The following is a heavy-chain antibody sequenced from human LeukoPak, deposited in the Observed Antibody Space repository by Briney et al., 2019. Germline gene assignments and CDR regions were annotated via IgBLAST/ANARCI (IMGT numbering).Heavy chain of an antibody. V-gene: IGHV4-34*01. CDR1: GGSFSGYY. J-gene: IGHJ5*02. CDR3: ARPKGIAVAGTWFDP. D-gene: IGHD6-19*01. CDR2: IYRSGTT. Sequence: PSETLSLTCAVYGGSFSGYYWSWIRQPPGKGLEWIGSIYRSGTTYYNPSLKSRVTISVDTSKNQFSLKLSSVTAADTAVYYCARPKGIAVAGTWFDPWGQGTLVTVSS.